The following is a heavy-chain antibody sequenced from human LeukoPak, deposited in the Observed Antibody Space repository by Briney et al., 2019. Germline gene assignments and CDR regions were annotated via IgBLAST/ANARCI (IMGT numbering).Heavy chain of an antibody. V-gene: IGHV1-2*02. D-gene: IGHD2-15*01. CDR3: ARDRDIYCSGGSCYGPSLTVTRWFDP. Sequence: ASVKVSCKASGYTFTGYYMHWVRQAPGQGLEWMGGINPNSGGTNYAQKFQGRVTMTRDTSISTAYMELSRLRSDDTAVYYCARDRDIYCSGGSCYGPSLTVTRWFDPWGQGTLVTVSS. CDR1: GYTFTGYY. CDR2: INPNSGGT. J-gene: IGHJ5*02.